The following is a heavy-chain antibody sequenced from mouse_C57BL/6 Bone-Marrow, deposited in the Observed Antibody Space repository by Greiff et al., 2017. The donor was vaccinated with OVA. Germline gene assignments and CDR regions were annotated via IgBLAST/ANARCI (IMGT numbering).Heavy chain of an antibody. V-gene: IGHV1-82*01. CDR1: GYAFSSSW. J-gene: IGHJ4*01. CDR2: IYPGDGDT. Sequence: QVQLQQSGPELVKPGASVKISCKASGYAFSSSWMNWVKQRPGKGLEWIGRIYPGDGDTNYNGKFKGKATLTADKSSSTAYMQLSSLTSEDSAVYFCARSGEDYATDYWGQGTSVTVSS. CDR3: ARSGEDYATDY. D-gene: IGHD4-1*01.